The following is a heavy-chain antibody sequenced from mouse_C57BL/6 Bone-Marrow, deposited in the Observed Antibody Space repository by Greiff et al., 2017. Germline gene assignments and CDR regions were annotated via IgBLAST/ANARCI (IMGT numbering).Heavy chain of an antibody. V-gene: IGHV7-3*01. Sequence: EVQVLESGAGLVQPGGSLRLSCAASGYTFTDYYMRWVRQPPGKTLEWLGFISNKANGYTTEYSASVKGRFSISRDNSQIILYLQMNALRAEDSATYDCARYKGFYAMDYWGQGTSVTVSS. J-gene: IGHJ4*01. D-gene: IGHD3-3*01. CDR2: ISNKANGYTT. CDR3: ARYKGFYAMDY. CDR1: GYTFTDYY.